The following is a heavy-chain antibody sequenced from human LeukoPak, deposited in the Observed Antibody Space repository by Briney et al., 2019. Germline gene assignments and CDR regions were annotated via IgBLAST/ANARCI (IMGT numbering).Heavy chain of an antibody. Sequence: GGSLRLSCAASGFIFSNYWMSWVRQAPGKGLEWVANIKEDGSEKNYVDSVKGRFTISRDNAKNSLYLQTNSLRAEDSAVYYCAREARDLRNGVDYWGQGTLVTVSS. J-gene: IGHJ4*02. V-gene: IGHV3-7*01. D-gene: IGHD2-8*01. CDR1: GFIFSNYW. CDR2: IKEDGSEK. CDR3: AREARDLRNGVDY.